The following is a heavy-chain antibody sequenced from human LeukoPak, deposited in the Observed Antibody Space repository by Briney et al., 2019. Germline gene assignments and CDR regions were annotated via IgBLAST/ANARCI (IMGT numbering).Heavy chain of an antibody. V-gene: IGHV1-46*01. D-gene: IGHD3-22*01. CDR3: AILLAAYYYDSSGYSYFDY. CDR1: GYTFTSYY. J-gene: IGHJ4*02. Sequence: ASVKVSCKASGYTFTSYYMHWVRQAPGQGLEWMGIINPSGGSTSYAQKFQGRVTMTRDTSTSTVYMELSSLRSEDTAVYYCAILLAAYYYDSSGYSYFDYWGQGTLVTVSS. CDR2: INPSGGST.